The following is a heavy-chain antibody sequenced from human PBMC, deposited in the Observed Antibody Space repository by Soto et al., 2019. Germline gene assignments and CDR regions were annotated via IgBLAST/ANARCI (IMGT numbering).Heavy chain of an antibody. CDR3: ARIDRIAAAPSY. CDR1: GFAFSDYY. V-gene: IGHV3-11*06. Sequence: GGSLRLSCAASGFAFSDYYMSWIRQAPGKGLEWVSYISSSSSYTNYADSVKGRFTISRDNAKNSLYLQMNSLRAEDTAVYYCARIDRIAAAPSYWGQGTLVTVSS. D-gene: IGHD6-13*01. CDR2: ISSSSSYT. J-gene: IGHJ4*02.